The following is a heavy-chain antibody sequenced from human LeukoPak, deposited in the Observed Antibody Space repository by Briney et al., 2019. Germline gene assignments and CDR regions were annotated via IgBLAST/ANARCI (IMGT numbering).Heavy chain of an antibody. CDR3: ARDGGHCSSTSCYIDY. CDR2: IIPILGIA. CDR1: GGTFSSYA. V-gene: IGHV1-69*04. Sequence: SVKVSCKASGGTFSSYAISWVRQAPGQGLEWMGRIIPILGIANYAQKFQGRVTITADKSTSTAYMELSSLRSEDTAVYYCARDGGHCSSTSCYIDYWAREPWSPSPQ. D-gene: IGHD2-2*01. J-gene: IGHJ4*02.